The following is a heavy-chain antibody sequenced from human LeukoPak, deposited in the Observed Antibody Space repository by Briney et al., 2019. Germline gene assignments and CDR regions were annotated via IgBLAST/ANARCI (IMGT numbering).Heavy chain of an antibody. CDR1: GFTFSSYA. CDR2: ISYDGSNK. CDR3: ATGRSGY. Sequence: GGSLRLSCAASGFTFSSYAMHWVRQAPGKGLEWVAVISYDGSNKYYADSVKGRFTISRDNSKNTLYLQMNSLRAEDTAVYYCATGRSGYWGQGTLVTVSS. D-gene: IGHD3-3*01. V-gene: IGHV3-30-3*01. J-gene: IGHJ4*02.